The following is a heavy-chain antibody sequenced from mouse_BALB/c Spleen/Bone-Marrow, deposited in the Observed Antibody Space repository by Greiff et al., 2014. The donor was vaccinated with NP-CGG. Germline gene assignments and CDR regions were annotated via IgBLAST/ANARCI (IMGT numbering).Heavy chain of an antibody. CDR3: AKEGRGAD. Sequence: VQLQQSGAELARPGASVKLSCKASGYTFTSHWMQWVKQRPGQGLEWIGAIYPGDGDTRYTQKFKGKATLTADKSSSTAYMQLSSLASEDSAVYYCAKEGRGADWGQGTLVTVSA. CDR1: GYTFTSHW. J-gene: IGHJ3*01. CDR2: IYPGDGDT. D-gene: IGHD3-3*01. V-gene: IGHV1-87*01.